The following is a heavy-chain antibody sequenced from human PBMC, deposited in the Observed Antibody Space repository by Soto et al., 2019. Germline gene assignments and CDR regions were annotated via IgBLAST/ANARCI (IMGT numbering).Heavy chain of an antibody. CDR3: ARVGSYGSGSYYHWFDP. D-gene: IGHD3-10*01. V-gene: IGHV1-69*02. Sequence: GASVKVSCKASGGTFSSYTISWVRQAPGQGLEWMGRIIPILGIANYAQKIQGRVTITADKSTSTAYMELSSLRSEDTAVYYCARVGSYGSGSYYHWFDPWGQGTLVTVSS. CDR2: IIPILGIA. CDR1: GGTFSSYT. J-gene: IGHJ5*02.